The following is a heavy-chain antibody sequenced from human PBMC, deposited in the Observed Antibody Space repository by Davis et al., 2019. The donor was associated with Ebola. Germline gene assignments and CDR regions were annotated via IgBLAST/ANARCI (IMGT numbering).Heavy chain of an antibody. J-gene: IGHJ4*02. Sequence: AASVKVSCKASGYTFSSYGISWVRQAPGQGLEWMGWISAYNGNTNYAQNLQGRVTMTTDTSTSTAYMELRSLRSDDTAVYYCARVSLIVDIMIDYWGQGTLVTVSS. CDR2: ISAYNGNT. CDR3: ARVSLIVDIMIDY. D-gene: IGHD3-22*01. CDR1: GYTFSSYG. V-gene: IGHV1-18*01.